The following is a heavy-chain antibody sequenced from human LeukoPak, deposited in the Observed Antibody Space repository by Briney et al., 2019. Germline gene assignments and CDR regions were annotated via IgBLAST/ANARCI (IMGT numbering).Heavy chain of an antibody. CDR2: IYPGDSDT. V-gene: IGHV5-51*01. J-gene: IGHJ4*02. Sequence: GESLKISCKGSGYSFTNYWIGWVRQMPGKGLEWMGIIYPGDSDTRYSPSFQGQVTISADKSISTAYLQWSSLKASDTAMYYCARSYDSSGYYYVPWGQGTLVTVSS. CDR3: ARSYDSSGYYYVP. D-gene: IGHD3-22*01. CDR1: GYSFTNYW.